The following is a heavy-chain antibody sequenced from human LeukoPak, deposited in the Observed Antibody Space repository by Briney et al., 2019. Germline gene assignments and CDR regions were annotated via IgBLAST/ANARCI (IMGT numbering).Heavy chain of an antibody. CDR1: GFTFSSYG. V-gene: IGHV3-33*01. D-gene: IGHD2-8*01. J-gene: IGHJ4*02. Sequence: PGGSLRLSCAASGFTFSSYGMHWVRQAPGKGLEWVSLIWYDGSNKYYADSVKGRFTISRDNSKNTLYLQMNSLRAEDTAVYYCARATPAGVYYFDYWGQGTLVTVSS. CDR2: IWYDGSNK. CDR3: ARATPAGVYYFDY.